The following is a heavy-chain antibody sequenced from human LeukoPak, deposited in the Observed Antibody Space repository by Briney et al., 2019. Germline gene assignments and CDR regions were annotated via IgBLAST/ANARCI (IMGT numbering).Heavy chain of an antibody. CDR2: ISAGGRTT. V-gene: IGHV3-48*03. CDR3: AKDSKGVTVTTTFDY. CDR1: GLTFSNLK. D-gene: IGHD4-17*01. J-gene: IGHJ4*02. Sequence: GGSLRLSCAVSGLTFSNLKMNWVRQAPGKGLEWVSYISAGGRTTFYADSVTGRFTISRDNAKNSLYLQMSSLRVEDTAVYYCAKDSKGVTVTTTFDYWGQGTLVTVSS.